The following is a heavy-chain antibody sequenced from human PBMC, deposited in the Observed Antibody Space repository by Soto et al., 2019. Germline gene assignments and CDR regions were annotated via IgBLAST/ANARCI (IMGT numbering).Heavy chain of an antibody. D-gene: IGHD3-3*01. Sequence: QLHLVHSGAVVKKPGASVTVSCSASGYPVTAYYMHWVRQAPGRGLEWMGGINPATGAAKYTQTFQGRVTMTRDPSTSTVFMELSGLTSEDPAVFYCARGGGVGVAGSAAFDMWGQGTLVTVSS. CDR2: INPATGAA. CDR1: GYPVTAYY. CDR3: ARGGGVGVAGSAAFDM. J-gene: IGHJ3*02. V-gene: IGHV1-2*02.